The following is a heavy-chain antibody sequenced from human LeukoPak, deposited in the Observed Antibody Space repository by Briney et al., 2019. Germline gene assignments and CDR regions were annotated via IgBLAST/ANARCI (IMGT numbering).Heavy chain of an antibody. CDR3: ARGYSGYDPIPFFDY. V-gene: IGHV3-48*03. CDR1: GFTFSSYE. D-gene: IGHD5-12*01. Sequence: GGSLRLSCAASGFTFSSYEMNCVRQAPGKGLECVSYISSSGSTIYYADSVKGRFTISRDNAKSSLYLQMNSLRAEDTAVYYCARGYSGYDPIPFFDYWGQGTLVTVSS. CDR2: ISSSGSTI. J-gene: IGHJ4*02.